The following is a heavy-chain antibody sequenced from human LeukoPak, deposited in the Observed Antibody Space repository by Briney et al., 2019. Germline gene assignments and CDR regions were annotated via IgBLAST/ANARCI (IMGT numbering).Heavy chain of an antibody. V-gene: IGHV3-23*01. Sequence: PGGSLRLSCAASGFTFSSYAMSWVRQAPGKGLEWVSAISGSGGSTYYADSVRGRFTISRDNSKNTLYLQMNSLRAEDTAVYYCARDPWRGYSGYDYWGQGTLVTVSS. CDR1: GFTFSSYA. D-gene: IGHD5-12*01. CDR2: ISGSGGST. CDR3: ARDPWRGYSGYDY. J-gene: IGHJ4*02.